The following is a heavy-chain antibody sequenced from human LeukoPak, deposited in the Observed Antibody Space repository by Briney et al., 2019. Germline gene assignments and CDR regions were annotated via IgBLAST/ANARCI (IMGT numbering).Heavy chain of an antibody. Sequence: ASVKVSCKASGGTFSSYAISWVRQAPGQGLEWMGGIIPTFGTANYAQKFQGRVTITADESTSTAYMELSSLRSEDTAVYYCSRLGLQVAYFDYWGQGTLVTVSS. D-gene: IGHD5-24*01. V-gene: IGHV1-69*13. CDR1: GGTFSSYA. CDR3: SRLGLQVAYFDY. J-gene: IGHJ4*02. CDR2: IIPTFGTA.